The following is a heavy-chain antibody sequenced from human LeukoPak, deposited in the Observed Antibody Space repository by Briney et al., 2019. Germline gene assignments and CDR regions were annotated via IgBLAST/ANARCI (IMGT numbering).Heavy chain of an antibody. CDR1: GGSISSSSYY. Sequence: SETLSLTCTVSGGSISSSSYYWGWIRQPPGKGREWIGSICYSGSTYYNPSLKSRVTISVYTSTNQISLTLSSVTAADTAVYYCARDRGYSSGWYSIWGQGTMVTVSS. D-gene: IGHD6-13*01. CDR2: ICYSGST. V-gene: IGHV4-39*07. J-gene: IGHJ3*02. CDR3: ARDRGYSSGWYSI.